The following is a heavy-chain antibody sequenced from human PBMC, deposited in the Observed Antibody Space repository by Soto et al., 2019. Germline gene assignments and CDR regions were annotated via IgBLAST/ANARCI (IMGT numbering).Heavy chain of an antibody. V-gene: IGHV1-18*01. CDR3: ARGRYGDY. CDR1: GYDFTTYG. J-gene: IGHJ4*02. Sequence: QVHRVQSGAEVKKPGASVKVSCKGSGYDFTTYGSTWVRQAPGQGLEWMGWISAHNGNTNYAQKLQGRVTVTRDTSTSTAYMELRSLRSDDTAVYYCARGRYGDYWGQGALVTVSS. D-gene: IGHD1-1*01. CDR2: ISAHNGNT.